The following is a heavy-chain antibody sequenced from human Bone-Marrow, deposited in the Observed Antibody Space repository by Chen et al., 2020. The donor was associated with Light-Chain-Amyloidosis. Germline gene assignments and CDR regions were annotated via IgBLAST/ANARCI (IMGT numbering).Heavy chain of an antibody. CDR1: GFTFSDHW. Sequence: EVQLVESGGGLVQPGGSLRLSCVASGFTFSDHWMHWVRQAPGEALVWVSYINSDGRSTTYADSVKGRFTISRDNAKNTLYLQMSSLRADDTAVYYRARDGASTTDLDYWGQGSLVTVSS. CDR3: ARDGASTTDLDY. V-gene: IGHV3-74*01. D-gene: IGHD1-1*01. CDR2: INSDGRST. J-gene: IGHJ4*02.